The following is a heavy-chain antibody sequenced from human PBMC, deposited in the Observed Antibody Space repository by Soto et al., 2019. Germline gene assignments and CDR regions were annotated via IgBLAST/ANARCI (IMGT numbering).Heavy chain of an antibody. D-gene: IGHD2-2*01. J-gene: IGHJ3*02. CDR1: GCTFSRYS. CDR2: ISSSSSGI. V-gene: IGHV3-48*01. Sequence: PGGSLRLSCAASGCTFSRYSMNWVSQAPGKGLEWVSYISSSSSGIYYADSVKGRFTISRDNAKNSLYLQMNSLRAEDTAVYYCARDIVVVPAAPDAFDIWGQGTMVTVSS. CDR3: ARDIVVVPAAPDAFDI.